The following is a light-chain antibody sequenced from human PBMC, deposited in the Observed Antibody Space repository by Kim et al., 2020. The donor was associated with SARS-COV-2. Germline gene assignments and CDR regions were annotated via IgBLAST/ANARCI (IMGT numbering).Light chain of an antibody. CDR2: EVN. CDR1: NSDIGNFNR. Sequence: QSALTQPPSLSGSPGQSVTISCTGTNSDIGNFNRVSWYQQPPGAAPKLMIYEVNNRPSGVPDRFSGSKSGNTASLTISGLQTEDEADYYCSSYTTNNTWLFGGGTQLTVL. V-gene: IGLV2-18*02. J-gene: IGLJ3*02. CDR3: SSYTTNNTWL.